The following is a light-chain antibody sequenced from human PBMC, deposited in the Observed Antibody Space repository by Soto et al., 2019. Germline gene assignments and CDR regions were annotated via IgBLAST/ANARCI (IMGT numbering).Light chain of an antibody. CDR1: SSDVGDNY. CDR2: EVT. CDR3: SAYAGSNTFV. V-gene: IGLV2-8*01. J-gene: IGLJ1*01. Sequence: QSALAQPPSASGSPGQSVTISCTGTSSDVGDNYVSWYHQHLGKAPKLIIYEVTLRPSGVPDRFSGSKSGNTASLTVSGLQADDEADYYCSAYAGSNTFVFGTGTKLTVL.